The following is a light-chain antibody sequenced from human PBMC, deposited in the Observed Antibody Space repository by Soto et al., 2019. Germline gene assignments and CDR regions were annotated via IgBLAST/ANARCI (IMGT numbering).Light chain of an antibody. CDR2: DAS. J-gene: IGKJ1*01. Sequence: EIVMTQSPGTLSVSPGEIATLSFRASQSVRSSLAWYQQKPGQAPRLFIYDASTRATGIPARFTGSGSGTEFTLTISSLQSEDFAVYYCQQYNSWPETFGQGTKVDIK. CDR1: QSVRSS. CDR3: QQYNSWPET. V-gene: IGKV3-15*01.